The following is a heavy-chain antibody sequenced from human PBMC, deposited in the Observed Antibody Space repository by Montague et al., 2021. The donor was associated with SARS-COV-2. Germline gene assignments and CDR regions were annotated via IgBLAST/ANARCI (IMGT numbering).Heavy chain of an antibody. CDR2: ISGSGGST. CDR1: GFTFSSYA. D-gene: IGHD3-22*01. J-gene: IGHJ6*02. V-gene: IGHV3-23*01. CDR3: AKDYYDSSGQYYYYYGMDV. Sequence: SLRLSCAASGFTFSSYAMSWVRQAPGKGLEWVSAISGSGGSTYYADSVKGRFTISRDNSKNTLYLQMNSLRAEDTAVYYFAKDYYDSSGQYYYYYGMDVWGQGTTVTVSS.